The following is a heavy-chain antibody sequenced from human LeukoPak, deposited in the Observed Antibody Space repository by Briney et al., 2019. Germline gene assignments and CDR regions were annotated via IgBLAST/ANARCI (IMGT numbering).Heavy chain of an antibody. CDR3: ARRSYDRFTFDS. D-gene: IGHD1-26*01. Sequence: PSETLSLTCAVSDYSIRSGYYWGWFRQPPGKGLEWIATTYHTGSTYYNPSLKSRVTISVDKSKNHFSLKVTSVTAADTAVYYCARRSYDRFTFDSWGQGTLVTVPS. J-gene: IGHJ4*02. CDR1: DYSIRSGYY. V-gene: IGHV4-38-2*01. CDR2: TYHTGST.